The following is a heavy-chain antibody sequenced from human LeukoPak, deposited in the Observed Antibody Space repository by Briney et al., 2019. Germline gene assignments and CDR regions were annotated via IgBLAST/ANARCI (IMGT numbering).Heavy chain of an antibody. D-gene: IGHD3-9*01. J-gene: IGHJ4*02. CDR2: ISYDGSNK. Sequence: GRSLRLSCAASGFTFSSYAMHWVRQAPGKGLEWVAVISYDGSNKYYADSVKGRFTISGDNAKNSLYLQMNSLRAEDTAVYYCVGADYDILTGYYIDYWGQGTLVTVSS. V-gene: IGHV3-30-3*01. CDR3: VGADYDILTGYYIDY. CDR1: GFTFSSYA.